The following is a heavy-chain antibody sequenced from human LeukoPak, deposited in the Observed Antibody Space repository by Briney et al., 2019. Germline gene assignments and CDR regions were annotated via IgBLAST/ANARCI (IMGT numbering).Heavy chain of an antibody. CDR3: ARAGSSGWYGGDVY. V-gene: IGHV1-18*04. CDR1: GYTFTSYG. Sequence: GSSVTVSCKASGYTFTSYGISWVRQAPGQGLEWMGWISAYNGNTNYAQKLQGRVTMTTDTSTSTAYMELRSLRSDDTAVYYCARAGSSGWYGGDVYWGQGTLVTVSS. D-gene: IGHD6-19*01. CDR2: ISAYNGNT. J-gene: IGHJ4*02.